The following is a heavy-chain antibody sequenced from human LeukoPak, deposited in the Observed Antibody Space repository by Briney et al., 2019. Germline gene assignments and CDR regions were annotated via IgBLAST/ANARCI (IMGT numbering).Heavy chain of an antibody. CDR3: ARDRSTTHFDY. D-gene: IGHD5/OR15-5a*01. Sequence: PGGSLRLSCTASGCTFRSYEMNWVHKAPGKGLEWVSYISSSGSTIYYADSVKRRFTISRDTAKISLYLQMNSLRAEDTAVYYCARDRSTTHFDYWGQGTLVTVSS. CDR2: ISSSGSTI. J-gene: IGHJ4*02. V-gene: IGHV3-48*03. CDR1: GCTFRSYE.